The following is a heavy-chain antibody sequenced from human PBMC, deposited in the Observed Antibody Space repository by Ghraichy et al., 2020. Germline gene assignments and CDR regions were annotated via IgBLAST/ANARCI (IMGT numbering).Heavy chain of an antibody. Sequence: SLNISCAASGFTFSSYSMSWVRQAPGKGLEWVSAISGSGGSIYYADSVKGRFTISRDNSKNTLYLQMNSLRAEDTAVYYCAKGTRTTYVNNELDYWGQGTLLTVSS. J-gene: IGHJ4*02. CDR3: AKGTRTTYVNNELDY. D-gene: IGHD1-7*01. CDR2: ISGSGGSI. V-gene: IGHV3-23*01. CDR1: GFTFSSYS.